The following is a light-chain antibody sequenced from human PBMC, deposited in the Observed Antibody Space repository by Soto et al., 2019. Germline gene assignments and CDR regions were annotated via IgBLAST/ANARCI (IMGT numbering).Light chain of an antibody. CDR3: YSYTTSNTYV. CDR1: SSVVGAYDY. J-gene: IGLJ1*01. V-gene: IGLV2-14*03. Sequence: QSVLTQPASVSGSPGQSITISCTGTSSVVGAYDYVSWYQRHPGKVPQLLIYDVSNRPSGVSNRFSGSKSGNTASLTISGLQAEDEAEYYCYSYTTSNTYVFGTGTKVTVL. CDR2: DVS.